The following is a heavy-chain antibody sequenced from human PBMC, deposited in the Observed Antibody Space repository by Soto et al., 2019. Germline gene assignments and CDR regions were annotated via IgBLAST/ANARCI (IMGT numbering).Heavy chain of an antibody. CDR3: ARGRGGTPSRFDP. D-gene: IGHD3-10*01. J-gene: IGHJ5*02. CDR2: VYHTGRT. Sequence: SETLSLTCTVSGVPVSSYYWTWIRQPPGKGLEYLGFVYHTGRTNYSPSLRSRVTLSLDTSSNQFSLKMTSVTTADTAIYYCARGRGGTPSRFDPWGQGTLVTVSS. V-gene: IGHV4-59*02. CDR1: GVPVSSYY.